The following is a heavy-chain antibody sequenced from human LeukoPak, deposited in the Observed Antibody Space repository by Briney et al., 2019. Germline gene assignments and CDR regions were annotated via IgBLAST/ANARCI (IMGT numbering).Heavy chain of an antibody. CDR1: GFTFNRNA. CDR2: IGGSGDKT. Sequence: PGGSLRLSCAASGFTFNRNAISWVRQAPGKGLEWVSTIGGSGDKTFYADSVKGRFTISRDNAKNSLFLQLNSLRAEDTAVYYCARSPGVGTVDYWGQGSLVTVSS. CDR3: ARSPGVGTVDY. V-gene: IGHV3-23*01. J-gene: IGHJ4*02. D-gene: IGHD3-3*01.